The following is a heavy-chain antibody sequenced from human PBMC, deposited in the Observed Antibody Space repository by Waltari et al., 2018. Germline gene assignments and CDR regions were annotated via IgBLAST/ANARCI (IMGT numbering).Heavy chain of an antibody. CDR3: AHEFGAFDF. D-gene: IGHD3-16*01. CDR2: IYWNDDE. V-gene: IGHV2-5*01. CDR1: GFSLTTDGVG. J-gene: IGHJ3*01. Sequence: QITLKESGPTLVNPTETLMLTCTFSGFSLTTDGVGVGWIRQPPGKAPEWLALIYWNDDERYHPSLRSRLTITKDTSKNQVVLTMTNMDPVETATYFCAHEFGAFDFWGQGKMVTVSS.